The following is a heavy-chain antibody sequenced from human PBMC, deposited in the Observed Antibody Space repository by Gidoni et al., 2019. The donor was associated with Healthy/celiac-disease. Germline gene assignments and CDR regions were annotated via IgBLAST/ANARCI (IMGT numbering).Heavy chain of an antibody. CDR1: ICGSS. D-gene: IGHD3-16*02. V-gene: IGHV4-59*08. Sequence: ICGSSFSWIRQPPGKGLEWIGYIYYSGSTNYNPSLKSRVTISVDTSKNQFSLKLSSVTAADTAVYYCARHSVRNYLLESEIDYWGQGTLVTVSS. J-gene: IGHJ4*02. CDR3: ARHSVRNYLLESEIDY. CDR2: IYYSGST.